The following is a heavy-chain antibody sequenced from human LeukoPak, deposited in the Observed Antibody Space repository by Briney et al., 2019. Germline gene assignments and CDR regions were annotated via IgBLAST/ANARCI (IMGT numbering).Heavy chain of an antibody. CDR3: TTDRGDCSSTSCPFDY. J-gene: IGHJ4*02. D-gene: IGHD2-2*01. CDR1: GFTFSNAW. V-gene: IGHV3-15*01. CDR2: IKSKTDGGTT. Sequence: GGSLRLSCAASGFTFSNAWMSWVRQAPGKGLEWVGRIKSKTDGGTTDYAAPVKGRFTISRDDSKNTLYLQMNSLKTEDTAVYYCTTDRGDCSSTSCPFDYWGQGTLVTVSS.